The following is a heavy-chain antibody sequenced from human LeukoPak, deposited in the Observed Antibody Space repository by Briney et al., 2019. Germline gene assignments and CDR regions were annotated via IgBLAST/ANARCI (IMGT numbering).Heavy chain of an antibody. CDR1: GGSFSSGGFC. V-gene: IGHV4-31*03. J-gene: IGHJ6*03. CDR2: IYYSGGT. CDR3: ARAHGAGYYMGV. D-gene: IGHD3-10*01. Sequence: SETLSLTCTVSGGSFSSGGFCWSWIRQHPGKGLEWIGYIYYSGGTYYNPSLKSRVTISVDTSKSQFSLELGSVTAADTAVYYCARAHGAGYYMGVWGKGTTVTVSS.